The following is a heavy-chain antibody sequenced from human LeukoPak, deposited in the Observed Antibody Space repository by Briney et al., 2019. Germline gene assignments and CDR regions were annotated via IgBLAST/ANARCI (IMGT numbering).Heavy chain of an antibody. Sequence: GRSLRLSCAASGFTFSSYAMHWVRQAPGKGLEWVSYISSSGSITYYAESVKGRFTISRDNAKNSLYLQMNSLRAEDTAVYYCARDSCGGDCYWNYFDFWGQGTLVTVSS. D-gene: IGHD2-21*02. CDR3: ARDSCGGDCYWNYFDF. CDR1: GFTFSSYA. J-gene: IGHJ4*02. V-gene: IGHV3-48*03. CDR2: ISSSGSIT.